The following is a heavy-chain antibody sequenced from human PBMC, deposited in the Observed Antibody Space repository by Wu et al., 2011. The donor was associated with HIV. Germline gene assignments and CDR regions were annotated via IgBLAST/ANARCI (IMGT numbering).Heavy chain of an antibody. V-gene: IGHV1-69*14. D-gene: IGHD3-10*01. J-gene: IGHJ6*02. CDR3: ACGSGSYYNSYYYYYGMDV. Sequence: QVQLVXSGAEVKKPGSSVKVSCKASGGTFSSYAISWVRQAPGQGLEWMGRIIPIFGTANYAQKFQGRVTITADKSTSTAYMELSSLRSEDTAVYYCACGSGSYYNSYYYYYGMDVWGQGTTVTVSS. CDR2: IIPIFGTA. CDR1: GGTFSSYA.